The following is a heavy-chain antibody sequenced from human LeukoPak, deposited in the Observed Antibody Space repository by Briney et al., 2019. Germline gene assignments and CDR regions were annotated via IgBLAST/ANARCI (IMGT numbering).Heavy chain of an antibody. J-gene: IGHJ1*01. CDR3: ATTNMDGGYLFFFQH. CDR2: ISSSSSTI. D-gene: IGHD4-17*01. V-gene: IGHV3-11*04. CDR1: GFTFSDYY. Sequence: GRSLRLSCAASGFTFSDYYMSWIRQAPGKGMEWVSYISSSSSTIYYADSVKGRFTISRDNAKNSLYLQMNSLRVEDTAVYYCATTNMDGGYLFFFQHWGQGTLVTVSS.